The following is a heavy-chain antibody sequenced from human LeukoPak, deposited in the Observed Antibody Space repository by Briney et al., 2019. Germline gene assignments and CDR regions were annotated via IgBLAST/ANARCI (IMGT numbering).Heavy chain of an antibody. D-gene: IGHD2-15*01. J-gene: IGHJ4*02. CDR2: IIPIFGTA. CDR3: GRKAGDCGGGSCYSIDY. Sequence: SVKVSCKAFGGSFSSEAISWVRQAPGQGLEWMGGIIPIFGTANYAQKFQGRVTITTDESTSTAYMEVSSLRAEDTAVYYCGRKAGDCGGGSCYSIDYWGQGTLVTVSS. V-gene: IGHV1-69*05. CDR1: GGSFSSEA.